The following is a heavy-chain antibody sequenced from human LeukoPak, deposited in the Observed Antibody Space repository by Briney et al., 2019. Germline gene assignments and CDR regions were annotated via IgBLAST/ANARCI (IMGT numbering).Heavy chain of an antibody. CDR3: ARLDAGDAFDI. Sequence: PSETLSLTCTVSGGSISSGTYYWGWIRQPPGKGLEWIGSIYYSGSTYYNPSLKSRVTISVDRSKNQFSLKLSSVTAADTAVYYCARLDAGDAFDIWGQGTMVTVSS. V-gene: IGHV4-39*07. J-gene: IGHJ3*02. CDR2: IYYSGST. D-gene: IGHD6-13*01. CDR1: GGSISSGTYY.